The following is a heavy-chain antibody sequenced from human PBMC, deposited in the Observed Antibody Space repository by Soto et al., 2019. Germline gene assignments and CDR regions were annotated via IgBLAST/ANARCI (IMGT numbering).Heavy chain of an antibody. D-gene: IGHD6-6*01. Sequence: ESGPTLVNPTQTLTLTCTFSGFSLSSSGVGVGWIRQPPGKALEWLALVYWDDDKRYSPSLKTRLTINKDTSKNQVVLTMTNVDPVDTGTYYCAHRDSSSAGRGLGVWGQGTTVTVSS. J-gene: IGHJ6*02. CDR2: VYWDDDK. CDR1: GFSLSSSGVG. V-gene: IGHV2-5*02. CDR3: AHRDSSSAGRGLGV.